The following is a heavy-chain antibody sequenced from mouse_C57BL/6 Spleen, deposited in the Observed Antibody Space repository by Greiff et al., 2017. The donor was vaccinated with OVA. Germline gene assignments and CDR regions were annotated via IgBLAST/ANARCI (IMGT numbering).Heavy chain of an antibody. V-gene: IGHV1-64*01. CDR2: IHPNSGST. Sequence: QVQLQQPGAELVKPGASVKLSCKASGYTFTSYWMHWVKQRPGQGLEWIGMIHPNSGSTNYNEKFKSKATLTVDKSSSTAYMQLSSLTSEDSAVYYCARWDYDYTWFAYWGQGTLVTVSA. J-gene: IGHJ3*01. CDR1: GYTFTSYW. D-gene: IGHD2-4*01. CDR3: ARWDYDYTWFAY.